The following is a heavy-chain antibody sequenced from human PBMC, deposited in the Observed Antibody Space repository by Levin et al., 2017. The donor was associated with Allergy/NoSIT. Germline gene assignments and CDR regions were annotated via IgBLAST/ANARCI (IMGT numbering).Heavy chain of an antibody. D-gene: IGHD3-9*01. V-gene: IGHV4-59*08. CDR2: IYYSGST. CDR3: ARQDYDILTGYSIAPFDY. J-gene: IGHJ4*02. Sequence: SQTLSLTCTVSGGSISSSYWSWIRQPPGKGLEWIGYIYYSGSTNYNPSLKSRVTISVDTSKNQFSLKLSSVTAADTAVYYCARQDYDILTGYSIAPFDYWGQGTLVTVSS. CDR1: GGSISSSY.